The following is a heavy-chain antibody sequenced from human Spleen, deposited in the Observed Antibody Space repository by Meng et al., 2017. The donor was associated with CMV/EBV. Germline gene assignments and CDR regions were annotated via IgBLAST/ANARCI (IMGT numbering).Heavy chain of an antibody. D-gene: IGHD3-16*02. CDR3: ARDPPRYGMDV. J-gene: IGHJ6*02. Sequence: GESLKISCAASGFTFSSYGMHWVRQAPGKGLQWVSKISSSSRTIHYADSVKGRFSISRDNAKNSLYLQMNSLRAEDTAVYYCARDPPRYGMDVWGQGTTVTVSS. V-gene: IGHV3-48*04. CDR2: ISSSSRTI. CDR1: GFTFSSYG.